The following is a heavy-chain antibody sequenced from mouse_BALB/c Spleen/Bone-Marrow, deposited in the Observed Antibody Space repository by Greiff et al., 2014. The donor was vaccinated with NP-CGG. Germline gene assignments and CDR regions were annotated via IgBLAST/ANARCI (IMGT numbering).Heavy chain of an antibody. Sequence: LQESDAELVKPGASVKISCKASGYTFTDHAIHWVKQKPEQGLEWIGYISPGNGDIKYNEKFEGKATLTADKSSSTAYMQLSGLTSEDSAVYICRRSVGNPFDHWGQGTTLTVSS. CDR2: ISPGNGDI. V-gene: IGHV1S53*02. CDR3: RRSVGNPFDH. CDR1: GYTFTDHA. J-gene: IGHJ2*01. D-gene: IGHD2-1*01.